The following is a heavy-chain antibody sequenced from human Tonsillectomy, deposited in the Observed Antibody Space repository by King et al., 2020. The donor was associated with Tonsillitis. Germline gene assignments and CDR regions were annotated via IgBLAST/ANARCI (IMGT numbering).Heavy chain of an antibody. Sequence: VQLVESGGGLVQPGGSLRLSCVASGFTFRGYWMNWIRQAPGKGLEWVANINEDGTEKYYVGFMEVRISISRDNANNSLFLEVSSLRAEDSAVHFCARGTSGAPGADYWGQGILVTVSS. CDR1: GFTFRGYW. D-gene: IGHD6-13*01. J-gene: IGHJ4*02. CDR3: ARGTSGAPGADY. V-gene: IGHV3-7*03. CDR2: INEDGTEK.